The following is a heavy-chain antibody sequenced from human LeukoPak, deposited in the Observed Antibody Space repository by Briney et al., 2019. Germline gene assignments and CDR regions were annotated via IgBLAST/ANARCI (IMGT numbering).Heavy chain of an antibody. V-gene: IGHV3-15*01. CDR2: MKSKPEGGTT. CDR3: TTGNP. CDR1: GFTFVNAS. J-gene: IGHJ5*02. Sequence: GGSLRLSCLTSGFTFVNASMSCVRQAPGKGLEWVGLMKSKPEGGTTFYAAPVRGRFTISRDDSRNTLYLQMTSLTIGDTGVYYCTTGNPWGQGTLVTVSS.